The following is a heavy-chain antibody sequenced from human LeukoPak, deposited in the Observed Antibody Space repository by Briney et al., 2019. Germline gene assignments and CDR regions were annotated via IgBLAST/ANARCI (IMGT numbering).Heavy chain of an antibody. CDR2: IRYDGSNK. V-gene: IGHV3-30*02. CDR3: AKGSKEVLFTRDHCMDV. Sequence: GGSLRLSCAASGFTFSSYGMHWVRQAPGKGLEWVAFIRYDGSNKYYADSVKGRFTISRDNSKNTLYVQMNSLRVEDTAVYYCAKGSKEVLFTRDHCMDVWGKGTTVTISS. J-gene: IGHJ6*03. D-gene: IGHD3-3*01. CDR1: GFTFSSYG.